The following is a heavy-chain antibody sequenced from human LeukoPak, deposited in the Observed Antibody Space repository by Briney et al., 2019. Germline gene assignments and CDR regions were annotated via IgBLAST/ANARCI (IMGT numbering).Heavy chain of an antibody. CDR2: IWYDGKNDQ. CDR3: AKDRCSSATCREAFEI. CDR1: GFTFSRYG. V-gene: IGHV3-30*02. D-gene: IGHD2-2*01. J-gene: IGHJ3*02. Sequence: PGGSLRLSCAVSGFTFSRYGMHWIRQAPGKGMEWVAFIWYDGKNDQEYAESVKGRFTISRDNSKNTLYLQMNSLRTENTAMYYCAKDRCSSATCREAFEIWGQGTLAPVFS.